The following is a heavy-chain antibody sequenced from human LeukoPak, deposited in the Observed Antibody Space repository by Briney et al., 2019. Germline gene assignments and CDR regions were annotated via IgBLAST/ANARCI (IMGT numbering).Heavy chain of an antibody. Sequence: SETLSLTCAVYGGSFSGYYWSWIRQPPGKGLEWIGEINHSGSTNYNPSLKSRVTISVDTSKNQFSLKLSSVTAADTAVYYCARAPLKWLSRDWFDPWGQGTLVTVSS. CDR2: INHSGST. D-gene: IGHD3-22*01. J-gene: IGHJ5*02. CDR3: ARAPLKWLSRDWFDP. CDR1: GGSFSGYY. V-gene: IGHV4-34*01.